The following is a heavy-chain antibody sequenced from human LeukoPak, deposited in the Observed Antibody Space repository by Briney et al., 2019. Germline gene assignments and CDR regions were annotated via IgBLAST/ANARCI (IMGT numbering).Heavy chain of an antibody. CDR1: GLTFNNYA. J-gene: IGHJ4*02. V-gene: IGHV3-23*01. CDR2: ISNSGGIT. D-gene: IGHD6-19*01. CDR3: AKEVGGSVAGRFDY. Sequence: GGSLRLSCAVSGLTFNNYAMSWVRQAPGKGLEWVSAISNSGGITYYADSVKGRFTISRDNSKNTLSLQMNSLRAEDTAVYYCAKEVGGSVAGRFDYWGQGTLVTVSS.